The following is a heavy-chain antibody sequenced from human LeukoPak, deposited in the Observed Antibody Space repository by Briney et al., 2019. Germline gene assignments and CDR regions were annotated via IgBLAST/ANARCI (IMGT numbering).Heavy chain of an antibody. CDR2: IRIYKGNT. V-gene: IGHV1-18*01. CDR3: ARCHPRLARGVMGAFDY. Sequence: ATVKVSCKAFGYTFNTYGISWMRQAPRQGLEWMGWIRIYKGNTMCAPEFQDRVTMTTDASTSTAYMELRSLRSDDTAVYYCARCHPRLARGVMGAFDYWGQGTLVTVSS. J-gene: IGHJ4*02. D-gene: IGHD3-10*01. CDR1: GYTFNTYG.